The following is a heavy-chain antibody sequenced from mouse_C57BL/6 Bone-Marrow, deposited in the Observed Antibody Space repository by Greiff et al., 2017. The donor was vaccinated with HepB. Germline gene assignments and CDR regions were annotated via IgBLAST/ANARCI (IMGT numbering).Heavy chain of an antibody. J-gene: IGHJ2*01. D-gene: IGHD2-2*01. Sequence: VQLQQPGAELVKPGASVKLSCKASGYTLTSYWMQWVKQRPGQGLEWIGEIDPSDSYTNYNQKFKGKATLTVDTSSSTAYMQLSSLTSEDSAVYYCARWGRLRLLDYWGQGTTLTVSS. CDR1: GYTLTSYW. CDR2: IDPSDSYT. V-gene: IGHV1-50*01. CDR3: ARWGRLRLLDY.